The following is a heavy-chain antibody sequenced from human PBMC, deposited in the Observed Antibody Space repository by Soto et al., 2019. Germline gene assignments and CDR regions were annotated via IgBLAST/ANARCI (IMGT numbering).Heavy chain of an antibody. J-gene: IGHJ6*02. CDR2: ISGSGGST. CDR3: AKRMIHGAINYYYYYGMDV. CDR1: GFTFSSYA. D-gene: IGHD2-2*02. Sequence: PGGSLRLSCAASGFTFSSYAMSWVRQAPGKGLEWVSAISGSGGSTYYADSVKGRFTISRDNSKNTLYLQMNSLRAEDTAIYYYAKRMIHGAINYYYYYGMDVWGQGTTVTVSS. V-gene: IGHV3-23*01.